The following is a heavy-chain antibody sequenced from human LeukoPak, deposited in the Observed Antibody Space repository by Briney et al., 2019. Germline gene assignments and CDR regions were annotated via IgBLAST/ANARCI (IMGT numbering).Heavy chain of an antibody. CDR2: INHSGST. D-gene: IGHD6-13*01. J-gene: IGHJ1*01. CDR1: GGSISSGDYY. CDR3: ARGRIAAAGKGRRYFQH. Sequence: SETLSLTCTVSGGSISSGDYYWSWIRQPPGKGLEWIGEINHSGSTNYNPSLKSRVTISVDTSKNQFSLKLSSVTAGDTAVYYCARGRIAAAGKGRRYFQHWGQGTLVTVSS. V-gene: IGHV4-39*07.